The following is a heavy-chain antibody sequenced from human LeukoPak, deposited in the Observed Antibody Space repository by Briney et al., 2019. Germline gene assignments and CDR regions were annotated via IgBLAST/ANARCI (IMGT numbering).Heavy chain of an antibody. CDR2: ISGSGGST. CDR3: AKGSSSSGYYYYYGMDV. D-gene: IGHD6-6*01. CDR1: EFTFSNYW. J-gene: IGHJ6*02. V-gene: IGHV3-23*01. Sequence: GGSLRLSCAASEFTFSNYWMSWVRQAPGKGLEWVSAISGSGGSTYYADSVKGRFTISRDNSKNTLYLQMNSLRAEDTAVYYCAKGSSSSGYYYYYGMDVWGQGTTVTVSS.